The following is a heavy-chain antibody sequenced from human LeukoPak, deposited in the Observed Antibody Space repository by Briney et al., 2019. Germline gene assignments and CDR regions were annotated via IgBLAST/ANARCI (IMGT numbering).Heavy chain of an antibody. CDR3: ARIKSSGYYSDY. D-gene: IGHD3-22*01. J-gene: IGHJ4*02. CDR2: IYHSGST. V-gene: IGHV4-38-2*02. CDR1: GYSISSGYY. Sequence: SETLSLTCTVSGYSISSGYYWGWIRQPPGKGLEWIGSIYHSGSTYYNPSLKSRVTISVDTSKNQFSLKLSSVTAADTAVYYCARIKSSGYYSDYWGQGTLVTVSS.